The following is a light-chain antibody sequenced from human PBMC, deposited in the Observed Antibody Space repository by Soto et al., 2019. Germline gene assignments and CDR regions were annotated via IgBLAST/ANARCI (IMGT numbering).Light chain of an antibody. J-gene: IGKJ5*01. Sequence: EIVLTQSPGILSLSPGEIATLSFSASQSVSSIYLAWYQQKPGQAPSLLIYATSSRATGIPDRFSGSGSGTDFSLTISRLEPEDFAVYYCQQYGSSPITFGQGTRLEI. CDR3: QQYGSSPIT. CDR2: ATS. CDR1: QSVSSIY. V-gene: IGKV3-20*01.